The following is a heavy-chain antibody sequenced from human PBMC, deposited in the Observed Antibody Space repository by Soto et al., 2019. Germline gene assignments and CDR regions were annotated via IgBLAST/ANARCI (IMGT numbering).Heavy chain of an antibody. V-gene: IGHV1-18*04. CDR2: ISAYNGNT. Sequence: ASVKVSCKASGYTFTIYGISCVLQSPLQWLDWMGWISAYNGNTNYAQKLQGRVTMTTDTSTSTAYMELRSLRSDDTAVYYCARGPYYYDSSGYYYYPDWYFDLWGRGTLVTVSS. J-gene: IGHJ2*01. D-gene: IGHD3-22*01. CDR3: ARGPYYYDSSGYYYYPDWYFDL. CDR1: GYTFTIYG.